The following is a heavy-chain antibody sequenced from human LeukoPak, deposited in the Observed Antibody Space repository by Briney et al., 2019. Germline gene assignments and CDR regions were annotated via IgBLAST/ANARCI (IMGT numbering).Heavy chain of an antibody. D-gene: IGHD6-13*01. CDR1: GGSFSGYY. V-gene: IGHV4-34*01. J-gene: IGHJ4*02. CDR2: INHSGST. Sequence: SETLSLTCAVYGGSFSGYYWSWIRQPPGKGLEWIGEINHSGSTNYNPSLKSRVTISVDTSKNQFSLKLGSVTAADTAVYYCARGHHGYPLDYWGQGTLVTVSS. CDR3: ARGHHGYPLDY.